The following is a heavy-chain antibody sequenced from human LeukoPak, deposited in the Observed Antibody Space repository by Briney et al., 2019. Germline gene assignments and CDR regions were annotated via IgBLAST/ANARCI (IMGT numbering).Heavy chain of an antibody. CDR2: INPSGGST. V-gene: IGHV1-46*01. J-gene: IGHJ3*02. CDR1: GYTFTSYY. D-gene: IGHD5-24*01. CDR3: ARGEMATTDWDDAFDI. Sequence: ASVKVSCKASGYTFTSYYMHWVRQAPGQGLEWMGIINPSGGSTSYAQKFQGRVTMTRDMSTSTVYMELSSLRSEDTAVYYCARGEMATTDWDDAFDIWGQGTMVTVSS.